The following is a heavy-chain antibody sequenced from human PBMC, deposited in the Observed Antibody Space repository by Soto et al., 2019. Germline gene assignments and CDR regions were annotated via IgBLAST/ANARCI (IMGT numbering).Heavy chain of an antibody. CDR2: ISSSSSYI. J-gene: IGHJ4*02. V-gene: IGHV3-21*01. CDR3: ATEGYCSSTSCYAGIDY. D-gene: IGHD2-2*01. CDR1: GFTFSSYS. Sequence: GGSLRLSCAASGFTFSSYSMNWVRQAPGKGLEWVSSISSSSSYIYYADSVKGRFTISRDNAKNSLYLQMNSLRAEDTAVYYCATEGYCSSTSCYAGIDYWGQGTLVTVSS.